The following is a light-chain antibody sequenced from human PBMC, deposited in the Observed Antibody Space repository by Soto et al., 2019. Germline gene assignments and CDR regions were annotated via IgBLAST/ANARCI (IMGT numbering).Light chain of an antibody. CDR1: NSNIGSNT. CDR2: DNN. J-gene: IGLJ3*02. Sequence: QSALTQPPSASGTPGQRVTITCSGSNSNIGSNTVNWYQQLPGTAPKLLVYDNNKRPSGVPGRFSDSKSGTSASLAISGLQAEDEADYYCQSYDSTLSRRWVFGGGTKLTVL. V-gene: IGLV1-44*01. CDR3: QSYDSTLSRRWV.